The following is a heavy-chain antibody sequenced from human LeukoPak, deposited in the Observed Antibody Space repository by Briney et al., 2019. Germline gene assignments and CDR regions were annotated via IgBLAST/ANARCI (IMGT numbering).Heavy chain of an antibody. D-gene: IGHD2-8*01. Sequence: PSETLSLTCTVSGGSISSSSYYWGWIRQPPGKGLEWIGSIYHSGSTYYNPSLKSRVTISVDTSKNQFSLKLSSVTAADIAVYYCTRHQWWLAPRNFDYWGQGTLVTVSS. V-gene: IGHV4-39*01. J-gene: IGHJ4*02. CDR1: GGSISSSSYY. CDR3: TRHQWWLAPRNFDY. CDR2: IYHSGST.